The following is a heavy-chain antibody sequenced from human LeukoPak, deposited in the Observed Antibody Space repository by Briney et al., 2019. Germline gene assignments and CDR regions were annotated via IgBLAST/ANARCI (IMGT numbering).Heavy chain of an antibody. D-gene: IGHD2-15*01. CDR1: GFTFSTYA. CDR2: ISGSGGGT. Sequence: PGGSLRLSCAASGFTFSTYAMSWVRQAAGKGLEWVSLISGSGGGTYYADSVKGRFTISRDNSKNTLYLQLNSLRVEDTAVYYCAKKKGHYCSGGSCYSSNAFDIWGQGTMVTVSS. J-gene: IGHJ3*02. V-gene: IGHV3-23*01. CDR3: AKKKGHYCSGGSCYSSNAFDI.